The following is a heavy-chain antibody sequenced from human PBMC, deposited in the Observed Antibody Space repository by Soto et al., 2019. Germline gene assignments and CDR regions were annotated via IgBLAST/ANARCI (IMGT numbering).Heavy chain of an antibody. V-gene: IGHV3-13*01. CDR3: ARAAYEWNDAPCAFDI. CDR2: IGTAGDT. CDR1: GFSLSNYD. J-gene: IGHJ3*02. D-gene: IGHD1-1*01. Sequence: EVQLVESGGGLVQPGGSLRLSCAASGFSLSNYDIHWVRQPTGQGLEWVSGIGTAGDTYYLGSVKGRFTISREKAKHSLYLQMNSLRDEDTAVYYCARAAYEWNDAPCAFDIWGQGTLVTVSS.